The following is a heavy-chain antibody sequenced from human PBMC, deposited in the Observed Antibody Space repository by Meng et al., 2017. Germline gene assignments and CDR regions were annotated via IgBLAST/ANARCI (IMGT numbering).Heavy chain of an antibody. J-gene: IGHJ4*02. CDR2: ISAYNGNT. D-gene: IGHD6-19*01. V-gene: IGHV1-18*01. CDR3: ARGGIAVAIDY. CDR1: CYTFTCYG. Sequence: QVQLARRVPDWKKPGSSVMVCGKASCYTFTCYGISWVRQAPGQGLECMGWISAYNGNTNYAQKLQGRVTMTTDTSTSTAYMELRSLRSDDTAVYYCARGGIAVAIDYWGQGTLVTVSS.